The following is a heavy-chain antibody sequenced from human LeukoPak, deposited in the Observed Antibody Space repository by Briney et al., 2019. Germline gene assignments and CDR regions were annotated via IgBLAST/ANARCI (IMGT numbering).Heavy chain of an antibody. CDR1: GYTFTTYY. CDR2: INPSGGST. J-gene: IGHJ3*02. D-gene: IGHD2-8*01. V-gene: IGHV1-46*01. Sequence: ASVKVSCKASGYTFTTYYMHWVRQAPGLGLEWMGIINPSGGSTNFAQKFQGRVTMTRDTSTSTAYMELRSLRSDDTAVYYCARDLPEDIVLPLYDAFDTWGQGTMVTVSS. CDR3: ARDLPEDIVLPLYDAFDT.